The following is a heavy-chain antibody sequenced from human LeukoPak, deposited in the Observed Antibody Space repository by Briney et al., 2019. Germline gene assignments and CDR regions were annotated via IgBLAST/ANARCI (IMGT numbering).Heavy chain of an antibody. CDR1: GGSISSGDYY. J-gene: IGHJ4*02. CDR3: ASSSGPSFFDY. D-gene: IGHD3-22*01. CDR2: IYYSGST. V-gene: IGHV4-30-4*01. Sequence: PTQTLSLTCTVSGGSISSGDYYWRWIRQPPGKGLEWIGYIYYSGSTYYNPSLKSRVTISVDTSKNQLSLKLSSVTAADTAVYYCASSSGPSFFDYWGQGTLVTVSS.